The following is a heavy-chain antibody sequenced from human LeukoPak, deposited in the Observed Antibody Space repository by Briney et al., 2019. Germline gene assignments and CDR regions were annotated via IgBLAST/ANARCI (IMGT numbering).Heavy chain of an antibody. CDR1: GFTFSSYW. CDR2: IYTDGSST. CDR3: TSDSNLSFGN. J-gene: IGHJ4*02. Sequence: GGSLRLSCAASGFTFSSYWMHWVRQAPGKGLVWVSLIYTDGSSTFYADSVKGRFTISRDNAENTLYLQMNSLRAEDTAVYYCTSDSNLSFGNWGQGTLVTVSS. D-gene: IGHD4-11*01. V-gene: IGHV3-74*01.